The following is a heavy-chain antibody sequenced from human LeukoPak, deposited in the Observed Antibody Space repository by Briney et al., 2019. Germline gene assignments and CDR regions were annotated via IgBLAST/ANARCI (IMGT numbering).Heavy chain of an antibody. CDR2: INPSGGGT. D-gene: IGHD6-19*01. Sequence: ASVKVSCKASGYTFNSCYMHWVRQAPGQGLEWMGIINPSGGGTSYAQKFQGRVTMTRDTSTSTVYMELSSLRSEDTAVYYCARDGKLSGGWSWFDPWGQGTLVTVSS. V-gene: IGHV1-46*02. CDR1: GYTFNSCY. CDR3: ARDGKLSGGWSWFDP. J-gene: IGHJ5*02.